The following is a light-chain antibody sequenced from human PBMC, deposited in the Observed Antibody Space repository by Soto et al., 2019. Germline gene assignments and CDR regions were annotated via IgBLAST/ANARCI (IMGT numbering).Light chain of an antibody. J-gene: IGKJ3*01. CDR1: QDINTW. V-gene: IGKV1-12*02. CDR3: QQATSFPFA. Sequence: DIQMTQSPSSVSASIGDRVTITCRASQDINTWLAWYQQKPGKAPNLLIYGASSLQSGVPSRFSGSGSGTDFTLTISNLQPEDFATYYCQQATSFPFAFGPGTKVDIK. CDR2: GAS.